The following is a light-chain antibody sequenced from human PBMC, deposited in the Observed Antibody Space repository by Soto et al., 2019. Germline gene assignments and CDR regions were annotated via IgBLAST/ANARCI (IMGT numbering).Light chain of an antibody. CDR3: QQSYSTPIT. CDR2: AAS. V-gene: IGKV1-39*01. Sequence: DIQMPQSHSTLPASVGDSFTITCRASQSISSWLAWYQQKPGKATKLLIYAASSLQSGVPSRFSGSGSGTDFTLTISSLQPEDFATYYCQQSYSTPITFGQGTRLEIK. CDR1: QSISSW. J-gene: IGKJ5*01.